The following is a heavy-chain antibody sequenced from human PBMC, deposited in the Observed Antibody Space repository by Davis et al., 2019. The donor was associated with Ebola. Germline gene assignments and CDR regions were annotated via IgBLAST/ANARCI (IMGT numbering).Heavy chain of an antibody. CDR1: GFTFSSYA. CDR3: ASSYGSGVRFGY. D-gene: IGHD3-10*01. Sequence: GGSLRLSCAASGFTFSSYAMHWVRQAPGKGLEWVALISYDGSNKYYADSVKGRFTISRDNSKNTLYLQMNSLRAEDTAVYYCASSYGSGVRFGYWGQGTLVTVSS. V-gene: IGHV3-30-3*01. J-gene: IGHJ4*02. CDR2: ISYDGSNK.